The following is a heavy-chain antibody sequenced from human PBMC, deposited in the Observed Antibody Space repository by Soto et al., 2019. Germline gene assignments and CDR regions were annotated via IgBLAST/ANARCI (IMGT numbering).Heavy chain of an antibody. J-gene: IGHJ5*02. CDR3: ARAVAAAGTSRFDP. V-gene: IGHV3-74*01. D-gene: IGHD6-13*01. CDR1: GFTFSTYW. Sequence: GGSLRLSCAASGFTFSTYWMHWVRQAPGKGPVWVSRINSDGSSTNYADSVKGRFTVSRDNAKNTLYLQMNSLRAEDTAVYYCARAVAAAGTSRFDPWGQGTLVTVSS. CDR2: INSDGSST.